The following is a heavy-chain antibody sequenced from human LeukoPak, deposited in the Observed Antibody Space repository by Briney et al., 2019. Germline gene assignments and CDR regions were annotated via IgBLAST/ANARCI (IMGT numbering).Heavy chain of an antibody. J-gene: IGHJ4*02. CDR2: IYTSGNT. Sequence: PSETLSLTCTVPGGSISVYYWDWIRQPAGKGLEWIGRIYTSGNTKYNPSLKSRVTISVDKSKNQFSLKLTSVTAADTAVYYCARSTGTNRFDYWGQGTLVTVSS. CDR1: GGSISVYY. CDR3: ARSTGTNRFDY. V-gene: IGHV4-4*07. D-gene: IGHD1-1*01.